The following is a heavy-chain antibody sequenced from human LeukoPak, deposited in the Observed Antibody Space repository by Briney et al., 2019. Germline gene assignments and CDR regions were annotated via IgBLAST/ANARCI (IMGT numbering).Heavy chain of an antibody. D-gene: IGHD2-21*02. Sequence: GGSLRLSCAASGFTFSSYAMSWVRQTAGKGLEWVSAISGGGDITYYADSVKGRFTISRDKSKDTLFLQMHSLRPGDTAVYYCVREDTPATANYWGQGTLVTISS. CDR2: ISGGGDIT. J-gene: IGHJ4*02. CDR1: GFTFSSYA. V-gene: IGHV3-23*01. CDR3: VREDTPATANY.